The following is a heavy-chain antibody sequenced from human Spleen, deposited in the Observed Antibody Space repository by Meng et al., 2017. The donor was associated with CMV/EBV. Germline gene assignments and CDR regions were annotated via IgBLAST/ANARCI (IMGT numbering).Heavy chain of an antibody. D-gene: IGHD3-22*01. CDR2: INPDSGGT. CDR3: AREQDHYSDTSDYYNWFDP. J-gene: IGHJ5*02. Sequence: STGYYMHWVRQAPGQGLEGMGWINPDSGGTNYAQKFQGRVTMTRDTSISTAYMELSRLRSDDTALYYCAREQDHYSDTSDYYNWFDPWGQGTLVTVSS. CDR1: STGYY. V-gene: IGHV1-2*02.